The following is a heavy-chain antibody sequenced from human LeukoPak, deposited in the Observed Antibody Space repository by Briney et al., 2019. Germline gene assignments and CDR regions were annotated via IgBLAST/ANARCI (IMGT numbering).Heavy chain of an antibody. CDR2: ISYDGSNK. Sequence: GGSLRLSCAASGFTFSSYAMHWVRQAPGKGLEWVAVISYDGSNKYYADSVKGRFTISRDNSKNTLYLQMNSLRAEDTAVYCCARDPVTYYYDSSGPLWGQGTLVTVSS. D-gene: IGHD3-22*01. CDR3: ARDPVTYYYDSSGPL. V-gene: IGHV3-30*04. CDR1: GFTFSSYA. J-gene: IGHJ4*02.